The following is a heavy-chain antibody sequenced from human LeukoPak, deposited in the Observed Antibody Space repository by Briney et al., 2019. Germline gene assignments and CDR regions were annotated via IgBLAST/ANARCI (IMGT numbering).Heavy chain of an antibody. Sequence: ASVKVSCKVSGHTLTELSMHWVRQAPGKGLEWMGGFDPEDGETIYAQKFQGRVTMTEDTSTDTAYMELSSLRSEDTAVYYCATEDPPGIAARGAKPFDYWGQGTLVTVSS. CDR2: FDPEDGET. J-gene: IGHJ4*02. CDR3: ATEDPPGIAARGAKPFDY. V-gene: IGHV1-24*01. CDR1: GHTLTELS. D-gene: IGHD6-13*01.